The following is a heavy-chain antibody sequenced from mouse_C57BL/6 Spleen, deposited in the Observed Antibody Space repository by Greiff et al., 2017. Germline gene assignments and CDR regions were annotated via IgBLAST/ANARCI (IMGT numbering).Heavy chain of an antibody. V-gene: IGHV1-5*01. Sequence: VQLQQSGTVLARPGASVKMSCKTSGYTFTSYWMHWVKQRPGQGLEWIGALYPGNSDTSYTQTFKGKAKLTAVTSASTTYMELSSLTNDDSAVYYCTDDGYYVGFADWGQWTLVTVAA. CDR1: GYTFTSYW. CDR3: TDDGYYVGFAD. CDR2: LYPGNSDT. D-gene: IGHD2-3*01. J-gene: IGHJ3*01.